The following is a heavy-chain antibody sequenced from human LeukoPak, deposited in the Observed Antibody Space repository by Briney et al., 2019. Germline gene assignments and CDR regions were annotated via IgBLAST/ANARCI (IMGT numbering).Heavy chain of an antibody. V-gene: IGHV1-2*02. CDR3: ARGGAYGGISAYFDY. J-gene: IGHJ4*02. CDR1: GYSFIGHY. Sequence: ASVKVSCKASGYSFIGHYMHWVRQAPGQGLEWMGWINPNSGGTNYAQKFQGRVTMTRDTSISTAYMELSRLRSDDTAVYYCARGGAYGGISAYFDYWVQGTLVTVSS. D-gene: IGHD4-23*01. CDR2: INPNSGGT.